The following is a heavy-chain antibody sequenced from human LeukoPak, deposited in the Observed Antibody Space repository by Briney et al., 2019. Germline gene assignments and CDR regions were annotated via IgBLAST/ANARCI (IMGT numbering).Heavy chain of an antibody. Sequence: SVKVSSKASGGTFTIYAISWVRQAPGQGLEWMGGIIPIFGTANYAQKFQGRVTITADESTSTAYMELSSLRPEDTAVYYCATRQGEDELNFDYWGQGTLVTVSS. V-gene: IGHV1-69*13. CDR2: IIPIFGTA. J-gene: IGHJ4*02. D-gene: IGHD3-10*01. CDR1: GGTFTIYA. CDR3: ATRQGEDELNFDY.